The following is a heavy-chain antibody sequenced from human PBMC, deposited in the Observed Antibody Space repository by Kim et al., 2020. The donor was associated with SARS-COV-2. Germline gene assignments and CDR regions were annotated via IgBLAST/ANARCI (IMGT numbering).Heavy chain of an antibody. CDR1: GFTFSSYS. Sequence: GGSLRLFCAASGFTFSSYSMNWVRQAPGKGLEWVSYISSSSSTIYYADSVKGRFTISRDNAKNSLYLQMNSLRAEDTAVYYCARDRGSYYFDYWGQGTLVTVSS. J-gene: IGHJ4*02. D-gene: IGHD1-26*01. CDR3: ARDRGSYYFDY. CDR2: ISSSSSTI. V-gene: IGHV3-48*04.